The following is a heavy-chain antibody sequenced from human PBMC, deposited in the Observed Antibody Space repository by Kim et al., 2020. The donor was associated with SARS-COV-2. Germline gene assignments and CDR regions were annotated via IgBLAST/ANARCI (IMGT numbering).Heavy chain of an antibody. J-gene: IGHJ5*02. CDR2: IYYSGST. D-gene: IGHD3-9*01. CDR3: ARHHSAGATLRYFDWFPNWFDP. V-gene: IGHV4-39*01. CDR1: GGSISSSSYY. Sequence: SETLSLTCTVSGGSISSSSYYWGWIRQPPGKGLEWIGSIYYSGSTYYNPSLKSRVTISVDTSKNQFSLKLSSVTAADTAVYYCARHHSAGATLRYFDWFPNWFDPWGQGTLVTVSS.